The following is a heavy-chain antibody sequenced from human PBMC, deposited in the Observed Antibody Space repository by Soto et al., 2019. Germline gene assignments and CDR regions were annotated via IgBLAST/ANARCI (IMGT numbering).Heavy chain of an antibody. Sequence: PGGSLRLSCAASGFTFSSYGMHWVRQAPGKGLEWVAVIWYDGSNKYYADSVKGRFTISRDNSKNTLYLQMNSLRAEDTAVYYCARLGSLGVGNLTIFGVVPWGQGTLVTVSS. CDR2: IWYDGSNK. J-gene: IGHJ5*02. CDR3: ARLGSLGVGNLTIFGVVP. V-gene: IGHV3-33*01. CDR1: GFTFSSYG. D-gene: IGHD3-3*01.